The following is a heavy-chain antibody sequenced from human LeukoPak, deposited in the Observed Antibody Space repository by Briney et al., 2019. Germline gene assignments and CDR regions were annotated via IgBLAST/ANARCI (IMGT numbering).Heavy chain of an antibody. Sequence: SVKVSCKASGGTFSSYAISWVRQAPGQGLEWMGGIIPIFGTANYAQKFQGRVTITADESTSTAYMELSSLRSEDTAVYYCATGLVGYGDYLGYFDYWGQGTLVTVSS. CDR3: ATGLVGYGDYLGYFDY. CDR1: GGTFSSYA. V-gene: IGHV1-69*13. CDR2: IIPIFGTA. J-gene: IGHJ4*02. D-gene: IGHD4-17*01.